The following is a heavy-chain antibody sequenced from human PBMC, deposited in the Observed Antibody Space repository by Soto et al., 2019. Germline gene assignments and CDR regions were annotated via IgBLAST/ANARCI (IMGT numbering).Heavy chain of an antibody. D-gene: IGHD3-22*01. CDR1: GGTFSSYA. J-gene: IGHJ3*02. CDR2: IIPIFGTA. V-gene: IGHV1-69*06. Sequence: QVPLVQSGAEVKKPGSSVKVSCKASGGTFSSYAISWVRQAPGQGLEWMGGIIPIFGTANYAQKFQGRVTITADKSTSTAYMELSSLRSEDTAVYYCARGDSSGYYLKNAFDIWGQGTMVTVSS. CDR3: ARGDSSGYYLKNAFDI.